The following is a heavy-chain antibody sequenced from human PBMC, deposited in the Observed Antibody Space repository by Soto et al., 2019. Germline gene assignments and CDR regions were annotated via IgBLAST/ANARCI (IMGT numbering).Heavy chain of an antibody. CDR3: ARDNRYSSSWYYYFDY. CDR1: GYTFTSYG. J-gene: IGHJ4*02. D-gene: IGHD6-13*01. CDR2: ISAYNGNT. Sequence: GASVKVSCKASGYTFTSYGISWVRQAPGQGLEWMGWISAYNGNTNYAQKLQGRVTMTTDTSTSTAYMGLRSLRSDDTAVYYCARDNRYSSSWYYYFDYWGQGTLVTVSS. V-gene: IGHV1-18*01.